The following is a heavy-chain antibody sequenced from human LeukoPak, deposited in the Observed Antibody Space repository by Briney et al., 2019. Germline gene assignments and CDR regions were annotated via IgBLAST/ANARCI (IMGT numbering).Heavy chain of an antibody. V-gene: IGHV5-51*01. CDR3: AGLLSDSSGYQFFDY. CDR1: GYSFTSYW. J-gene: IGHJ4*02. D-gene: IGHD3-22*01. CDR2: IYPGDSDT. Sequence: GESLKISCKGSGYSFTSYWIGWVRQMPGKGLEWMGIIYPGDSDTRYSPSFQGQVTISADKSISTAYLQWSSLKASDTAMYYCAGLLSDSSGYQFFDYWGQGTLVAVSS.